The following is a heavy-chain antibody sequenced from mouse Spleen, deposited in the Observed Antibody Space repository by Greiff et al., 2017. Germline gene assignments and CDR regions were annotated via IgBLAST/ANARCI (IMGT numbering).Heavy chain of an antibody. D-gene: IGHD2-3*01. CDR1: GFSLSTSGMG. Sequence: QVTLKESGPGILQSSQTLSLTCSFSGFSLSTSGMGVSWIRQPSGKGLEWLAHIYWDDVKRYNPSLKSRLTISKDTSRNQVFLKITSVDTADTATYYCARRSGDGYYSLAYWGQGTLVTVSA. V-gene: IGHV8-12*01. CDR3: ARRSGDGYYSLAY. CDR2: IYWDDVK. J-gene: IGHJ3*01.